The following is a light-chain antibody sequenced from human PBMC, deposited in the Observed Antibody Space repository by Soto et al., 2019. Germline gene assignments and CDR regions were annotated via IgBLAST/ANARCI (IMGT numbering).Light chain of an antibody. Sequence: QSVLTQPASVSGSPGQSITISFTGTSSDVGGYNYVSWYQQHPGKAPKLMIYDVSNRPSGVSNRFSGSKSGNTASLTISGLQAEDEADYYCSSYTSSSLYVFVTGTKLTVL. V-gene: IGLV2-14*01. CDR2: DVS. CDR1: SSDVGGYNY. CDR3: SSYTSSSLYV. J-gene: IGLJ1*01.